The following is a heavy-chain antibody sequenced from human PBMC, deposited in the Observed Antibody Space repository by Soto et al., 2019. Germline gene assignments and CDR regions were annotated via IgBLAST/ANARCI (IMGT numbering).Heavy chain of an antibody. CDR1: GFTFSSYF. CDR2: ISGNGDSR. Sequence: EVQLVESGGGLVQPGGSLRLSCSASGFTFSSYFMHWVRQAPGKGLEYVSSISGNGDSRYYANSVKGRFTISRDNSRNTLYLQMGSLIAEDMAVYYCARDSGRYLGYFDPWGQGTLVTVSS. D-gene: IGHD3-16*02. V-gene: IGHV3-64*01. J-gene: IGHJ4*02. CDR3: ARDSGRYLGYFDP.